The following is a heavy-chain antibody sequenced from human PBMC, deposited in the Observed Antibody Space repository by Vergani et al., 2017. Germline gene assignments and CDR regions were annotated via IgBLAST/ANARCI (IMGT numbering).Heavy chain of an antibody. V-gene: IGHV3-23*01. CDR1: GFSFTTYA. J-gene: IGHJ5*01. CDR3: EKVGWNYWLDS. Sequence: EVQLLESGGDLVQPGGSLRLSCAASGFSFTTYAMSWVRQAPGKGLEWVSTINTNGDNTRYGDSVKVRFTISRDNSKSTLYVQMNSLRAEDKAVYYCEKVGWNYWLDSWGQGTLVIVS. CDR2: INTNGDNT. D-gene: IGHD1-1*01.